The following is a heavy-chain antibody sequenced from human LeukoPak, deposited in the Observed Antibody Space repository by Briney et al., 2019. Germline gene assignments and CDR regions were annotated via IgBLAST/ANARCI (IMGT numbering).Heavy chain of an antibody. CDR3: ARNGTSSYFDY. CDR2: IYHSGST. CDR1: GYSIGSGYY. Sequence: SETLSLTCAVCGYSIGSGYYWGWIRPGPGKGLEWIGSIYHSGSTHYNPSLKSRVTISVDTPKNQFSLKLSAVTAADTAVYYCARNGTSSYFDYWGQGTLVTVSS. V-gene: IGHV4-38-2*01. J-gene: IGHJ4*02. D-gene: IGHD2-2*01.